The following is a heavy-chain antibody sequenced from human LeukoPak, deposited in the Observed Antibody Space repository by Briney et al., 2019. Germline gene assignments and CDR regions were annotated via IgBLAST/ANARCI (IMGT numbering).Heavy chain of an antibody. J-gene: IGHJ4*02. CDR1: GFSFGSYS. V-gene: IGHV3-48*01. CDR2: ISSSRSVI. D-gene: IGHD6-6*01. Sequence: GGSLRLSCAASGFSFGSYSMTWVRQSPGKGLEWVSYISSSRSVIYYVDSVKGRFTISRDNAKNSLYLQMNSLRAEDTAVYYCARADEYSSSPDYWGQGTLVTVSS. CDR3: ARADEYSSSPDY.